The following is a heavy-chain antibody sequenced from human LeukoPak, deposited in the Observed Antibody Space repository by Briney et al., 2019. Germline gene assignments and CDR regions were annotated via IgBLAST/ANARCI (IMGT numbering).Heavy chain of an antibody. CDR1: GGSISSYY. D-gene: IGHD2-2*01. CDR2: IYTSGST. J-gene: IGHJ6*02. Sequence: SETLPLTCTVSGGSISSYYWSWIRQPAGKGLEWIGRIYTSGSTNYNPSLKSRVTMSVDTSKNQFSLKLSSVTAADTAVYYCARGSSRAPDYYYGMDVWGQGTTVTVSS. V-gene: IGHV4-4*07. CDR3: ARGSSRAPDYYYGMDV.